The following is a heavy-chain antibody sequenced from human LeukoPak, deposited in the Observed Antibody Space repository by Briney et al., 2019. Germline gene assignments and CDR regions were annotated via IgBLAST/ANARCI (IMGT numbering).Heavy chain of an antibody. CDR1: GDSIRSSSYY. J-gene: IGHJ1*01. D-gene: IGHD3-22*01. CDR2: IYYSGRT. Sequence: PSETLSLTCTVSGDSIRSSSYYWDRIRQPPGKGLEWIGTIYYSGRTYYNPSLKSRVTISIDTSKNQFSLKLTSVTAADTAVYYCARRRYYDSSGYLDWGQGTLLTVSS. V-gene: IGHV4-39*01. CDR3: ARRRYYDSSGYLD.